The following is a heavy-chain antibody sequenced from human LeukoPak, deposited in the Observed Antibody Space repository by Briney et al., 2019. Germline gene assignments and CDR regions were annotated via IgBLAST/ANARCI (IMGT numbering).Heavy chain of an antibody. CDR1: GSTFSNYA. V-gene: IGHV3-23*01. Sequence: GGSLRLSCAASGSTFSNYAMIWVRQAPGKGLQWVSVISAGGVSLFSGSGSATYYADSVEGRFTISRDNSKNTLYLQMNSLRADDTAVYYCAKMSGVVWFGELRLPFDYWGQGTLVTVSS. D-gene: IGHD3-10*01. CDR2: ISAGGVSLFSGSGSAT. CDR3: AKMSGVVWFGELRLPFDY. J-gene: IGHJ4*02.